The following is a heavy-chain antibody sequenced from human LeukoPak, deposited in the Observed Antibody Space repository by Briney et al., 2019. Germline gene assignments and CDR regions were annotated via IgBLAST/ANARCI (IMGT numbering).Heavy chain of an antibody. Sequence: GGSLRLSCAASGFTFSSYSMNWVRQAPGKGLEWVSYISSSSSSTIYYADSVKGRFTISRDNAKNSLYLQMNSLRAEDTAVYYCARSDGEQQLGIYYYYYYMDVWGKGTTVTVSS. CDR1: GFTFSSYS. J-gene: IGHJ6*03. V-gene: IGHV3-48*01. CDR3: ARSDGEQQLGIYYYYYYMDV. CDR2: ISSSSSSTI. D-gene: IGHD6-13*01.